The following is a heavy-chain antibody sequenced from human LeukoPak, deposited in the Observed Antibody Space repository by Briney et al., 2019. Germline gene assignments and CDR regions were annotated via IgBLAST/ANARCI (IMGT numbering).Heavy chain of an antibody. Sequence: PSETLSLTCTVSGGSISSYYWSWVRQPPGKWLEWIGEIYHSGNTNYNPSLKSRVTISAGTSKKQLSMRLKYVTAAGPAVDYGARVGIWGPTTPVDYSGQGTLVTASS. D-gene: IGHD1-1*01. J-gene: IGHJ4*01. CDR2: IYHSGNT. V-gene: IGHV4-59*08. CDR1: GGSISSYY. CDR3: ARVGIWGPTTPVDY.